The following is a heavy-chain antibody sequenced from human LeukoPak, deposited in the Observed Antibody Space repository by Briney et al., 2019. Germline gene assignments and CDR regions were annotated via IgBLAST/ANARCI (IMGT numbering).Heavy chain of an antibody. CDR1: GGSISSGDYY. J-gene: IGHJ4*02. V-gene: IGHV4-30-4*08. D-gene: IGHD4-17*01. CDR3: AVNYGDYVFY. CDR2: IYYSGST. Sequence: PSETLSLTCTVSGGSISSGDYYWSWIRQPQGKGLEWIGYIYYSGSTYYNPSLKSRVTISVDTSKNQLSLKLSSVTAADTAVYYCAVNYGDYVFYWGQGTLLTVSS.